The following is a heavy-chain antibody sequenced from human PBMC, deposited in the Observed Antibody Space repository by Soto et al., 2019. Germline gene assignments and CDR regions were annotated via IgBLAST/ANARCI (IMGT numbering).Heavy chain of an antibody. V-gene: IGHV2-5*01. Sequence: QITLKESGPTLVKPTQTLTLTCTFSGFSLSTSGVGVGWIRQPPGKALEWLALIYWNDDKRYSPSLKSRLTITKDTSKNQVVLTITNMDPVDTATYYCAHRQGSTYYDILTGRVYFDYWGQGTLVTVSS. J-gene: IGHJ4*02. CDR3: AHRQGSTYYDILTGRVYFDY. D-gene: IGHD3-9*01. CDR2: IYWNDDK. CDR1: GFSLSTSGVG.